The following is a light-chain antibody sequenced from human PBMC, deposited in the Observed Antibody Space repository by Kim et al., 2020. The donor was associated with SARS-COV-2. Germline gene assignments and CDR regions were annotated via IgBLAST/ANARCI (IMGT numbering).Light chain of an antibody. CDR3: QTWGTGIVV. CDR1: SGHSSYA. CDR2: LNSDGSH. J-gene: IGLJ3*02. V-gene: IGLV4-69*01. Sequence: ASVEPTCTLSSGHSSYAIAWHQQQPEKRPRYLMKLNSDGSHSKGDGLPDRFSGSSSGAERYLTISSLQSEDEADYCCQTWGTGIVVFGGGTQLTVL.